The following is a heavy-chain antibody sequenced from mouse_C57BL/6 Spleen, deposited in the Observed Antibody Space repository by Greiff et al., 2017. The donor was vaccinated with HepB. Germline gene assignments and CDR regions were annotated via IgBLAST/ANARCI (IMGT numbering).Heavy chain of an antibody. CDR1: GFTFSSYG. J-gene: IGHJ2*01. V-gene: IGHV5-6*02. Sequence: DVMLVESGGDLVKPGGSLKLSCAASGFTFSSYGMSWVRQTPDKRLEWVATISSGGSYTYYPDSVKGRFTISRDNAKNTLYLQMSSLKSEDTAMYYCAAGVYYFDYWGQGTTLTVSS. CDR2: ISSGGSYT. CDR3: AAGVYYFDY.